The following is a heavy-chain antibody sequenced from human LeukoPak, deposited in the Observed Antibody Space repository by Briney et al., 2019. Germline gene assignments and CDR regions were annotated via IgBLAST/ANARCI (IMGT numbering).Heavy chain of an antibody. CDR3: VSFYETY. Sequence: PGGSLKLSCAASGNYWMHWVRQAPGKGLVWASHINSDGSWTSYADSVKGRFTISKDNAKNTVYLQMNSLRAEDTAVYYCVSFYETYWGRGTLVTVSS. CDR2: INSDGSWT. J-gene: IGHJ4*02. D-gene: IGHD2/OR15-2a*01. V-gene: IGHV3-74*01. CDR1: GNYW.